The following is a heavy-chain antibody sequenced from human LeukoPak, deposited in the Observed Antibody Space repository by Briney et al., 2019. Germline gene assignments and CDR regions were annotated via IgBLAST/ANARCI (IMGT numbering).Heavy chain of an antibody. V-gene: IGHV4-61*02. CDR3: ARETILLYYYDSSGIDY. J-gene: IGHJ4*02. D-gene: IGHD3-22*01. Sequence: SETLSLTCTVSSGSISSGSYYWSWIRQPAGKGLEWIGRIYTSGSTNYNPSLKSRVTISVDTSKNQFSLKLSSVTAADTAVYYCARETILLYYYDSSGIDYWGQGTLVTVSS. CDR2: IYTSGST. CDR1: SGSISSGSYY.